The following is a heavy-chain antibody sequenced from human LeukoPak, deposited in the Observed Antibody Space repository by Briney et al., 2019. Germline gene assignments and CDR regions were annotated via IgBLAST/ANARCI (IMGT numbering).Heavy chain of an antibody. J-gene: IGHJ6*02. D-gene: IGHD6-13*01. V-gene: IGHV1-8*02. CDR2: MNPNSGNT. CDR1: GYTFTGYY. Sequence: ASVKVSCKASGYTFTGYYMHWVRQAPGQGLEWMGWMNPNSGNTGYAQKFQGRVTMTRNTSISTAYMELSSLRSEDTAVYYCARGAQPPPSSWYVPYGMDVWGQGTTVTVSS. CDR3: ARGAQPPPSSWYVPYGMDV.